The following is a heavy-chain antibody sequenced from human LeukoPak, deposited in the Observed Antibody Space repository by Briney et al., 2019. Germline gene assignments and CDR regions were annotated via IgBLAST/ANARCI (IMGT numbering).Heavy chain of an antibody. CDR3: ATGFYDSSGYEDAFDI. J-gene: IGHJ3*02. D-gene: IGHD3-22*01. Sequence: SETLSLTCTVSGGSISSYYWSWIRQPPGKGLEWIGYIYYSGSTDYNPSLKSRVTISVDTSKNQFSLKLSSVTAADTAVYYCATGFYDSSGYEDAFDIWGQGTMVTVSS. CDR2: IYYSGST. CDR1: GGSISSYY. V-gene: IGHV4-59*12.